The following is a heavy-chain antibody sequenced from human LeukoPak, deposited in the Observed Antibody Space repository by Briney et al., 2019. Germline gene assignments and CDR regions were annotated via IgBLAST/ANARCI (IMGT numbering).Heavy chain of an antibody. Sequence: GGSLRLSCTASGFTFSDYDMNWVRLAPGKGLEWVSSVSGRSSHMYYTVSAKGRFTISRDNAKNSLYLQMNSLRAEDTAVYYCARAFPPLRTSAAGDFWGQGTLVTVSS. D-gene: IGHD6-25*01. J-gene: IGHJ4*02. V-gene: IGHV3-21*06. CDR2: VSGRSSHM. CDR1: GFTFSDYD. CDR3: ARAFPPLRTSAAGDF.